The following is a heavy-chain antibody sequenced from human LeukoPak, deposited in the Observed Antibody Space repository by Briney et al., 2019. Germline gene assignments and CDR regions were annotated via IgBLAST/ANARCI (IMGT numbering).Heavy chain of an antibody. CDR3: AKSHHVTAIDY. J-gene: IGHJ4*02. D-gene: IGHD2-21*02. V-gene: IGHV3-30*18. Sequence: PGGSLRLSCAASGFTFSNYWMSWVRQAPGKGLEWAATVSYDGNKKHYADSVKGRFTISRDNSKNTLYLQMNSLRADDTAVYYCAKSHHVTAIDYWGQGTLVTVSS. CDR1: GFTFSNYW. CDR2: VSYDGNKK.